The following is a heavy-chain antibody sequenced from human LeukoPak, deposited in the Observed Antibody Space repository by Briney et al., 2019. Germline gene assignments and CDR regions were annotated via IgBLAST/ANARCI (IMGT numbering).Heavy chain of an antibody. CDR1: GYTFTSYG. Sequence: GASVKVSCKASGYTFTSYGISWVRQAPGQGLEWMEWISAYNGNTNYAQKLQGRVTMTTDTSTSTAYMELRSLRSDDTAVYYCARGLGKWASTTLGEDWGQGTLVTVSS. V-gene: IGHV1-18*01. D-gene: IGHD3-10*01. CDR2: ISAYNGNT. CDR3: ARGLGKWASTTLGED. J-gene: IGHJ4*02.